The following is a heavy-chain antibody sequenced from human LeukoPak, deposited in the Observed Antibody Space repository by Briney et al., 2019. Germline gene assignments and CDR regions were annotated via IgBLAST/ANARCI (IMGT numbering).Heavy chain of an antibody. Sequence: KPSETLSLTCAVYGGSFSGYYWSWIRQPPGKGLEWIGEINHSGSTNYNPSLKSRVTISVDTSKNQFSLKLSSVTPADTAVYYCASPIVSGSEYWGQGTLVTVSS. CDR2: INHSGST. D-gene: IGHD2-15*01. CDR3: ASPIVSGSEY. J-gene: IGHJ4*02. CDR1: GGSFSGYY. V-gene: IGHV4-34*01.